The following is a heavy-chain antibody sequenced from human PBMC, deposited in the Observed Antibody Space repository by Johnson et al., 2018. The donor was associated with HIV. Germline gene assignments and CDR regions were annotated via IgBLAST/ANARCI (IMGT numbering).Heavy chain of an antibody. Sequence: HVQLVESGGGVVQPGRSLRLSCAASGFTFSTYSMHWVRQAPGMRLEWVAVISYDGNNKYYADSLKGRFTISRDNSKNTLYLQMNSLRAEDTAVYSCARESGWGHDAFDIWGQGTMVIVSS. CDR1: GFTFSTYS. CDR2: ISYDGNNK. D-gene: IGHD3-22*01. CDR3: ARESGWGHDAFDI. J-gene: IGHJ3*02. V-gene: IGHV3-30*04.